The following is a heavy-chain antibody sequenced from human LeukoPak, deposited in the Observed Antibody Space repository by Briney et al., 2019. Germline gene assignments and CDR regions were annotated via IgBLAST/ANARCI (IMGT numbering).Heavy chain of an antibody. J-gene: IGHJ6*03. CDR3: ARDSGSYYWDYYYYMDV. CDR2: IYSGGNT. V-gene: IGHV3-53*01. D-gene: IGHD1-26*01. Sequence: GGSLRLSCTVSGFTVSSNSMSWVRQAPGKGLEWVSFIYSGGNTHYSDSVKGRFTISRDNSKNTLYLQMNSLRAEDTAVYYCARDSGSYYWDYYYYMDVWGKGTTVTISS. CDR1: GFTVSSNS.